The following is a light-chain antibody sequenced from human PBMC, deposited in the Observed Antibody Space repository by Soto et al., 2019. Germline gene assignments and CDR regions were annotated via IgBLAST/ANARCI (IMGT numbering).Light chain of an antibody. CDR3: QQYGSSPYT. J-gene: IGKJ2*01. Sequence: EIVLTQSPGTLSLSPGDRANLTCRASQSVYSNSLAWYQQKSGQAPRLLIFGASNRATGIPDRFSGSGSGTEFTLSISRLEPEDFAVYYCQQYGSSPYTFGQGTNLETK. CDR2: GAS. CDR1: QSVYSNS. V-gene: IGKV3-20*01.